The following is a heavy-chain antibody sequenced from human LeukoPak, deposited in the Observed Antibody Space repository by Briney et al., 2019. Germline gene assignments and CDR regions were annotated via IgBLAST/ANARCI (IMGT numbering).Heavy chain of an antibody. CDR1: GGSISSGGYS. D-gene: IGHD3-3*01. V-gene: IGHV4-30-2*01. J-gene: IGHJ6*02. Sequence: SETLSLTCAVSGGSISSGGYSWSWIRQPPGKGLEWIGYIYHSGSTYYNPSLKSRVTISVDRSKNQFSLKLSSVTAADTAVYYCARAGGDPCYDFWSGPSNYGMDVWGQGTTVTVSS. CDR3: ARAGGDPCYDFWSGPSNYGMDV. CDR2: IYHSGST.